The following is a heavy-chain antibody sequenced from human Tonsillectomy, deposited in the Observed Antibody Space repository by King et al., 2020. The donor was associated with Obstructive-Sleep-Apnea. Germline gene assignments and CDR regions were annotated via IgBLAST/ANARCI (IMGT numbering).Heavy chain of an antibody. V-gene: IGHV1-18*01. Sequence: QLVQSGAEVKKPGASVKVSCKASGYTFTSYGVSWVRQAPGQGLEWMAWISTYNGKTKYAQKFQGRVTMTTDTSTSTAYMELRSLRSDDTAVYYCARGHSGTIYYWGQGTLVSVSS. CDR3: ARGHSGTIYY. D-gene: IGHD2-8*01. CDR1: GYTFTSYG. CDR2: ISTYNGKT. J-gene: IGHJ4*02.